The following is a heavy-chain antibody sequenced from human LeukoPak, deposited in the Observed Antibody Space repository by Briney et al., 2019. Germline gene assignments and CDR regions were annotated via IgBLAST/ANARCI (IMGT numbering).Heavy chain of an antibody. CDR1: GFTVSSNY. J-gene: IGHJ4*02. CDR2: IYSGGST. D-gene: IGHD6-13*01. Sequence: GGSLRLSCAASGFTVSSNYMSWVRQAPGKWLEWVSVIYSGGSTYYADSVKGRFTISRDNSENTLYLQMNSLRAEDTAVYYCATGGIAAAVLSFDFWGQGTLVTVSS. V-gene: IGHV3-66*01. CDR3: ATGGIAAAVLSFDF.